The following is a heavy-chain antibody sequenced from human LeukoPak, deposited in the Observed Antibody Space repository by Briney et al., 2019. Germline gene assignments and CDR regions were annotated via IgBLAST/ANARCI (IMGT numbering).Heavy chain of an antibody. CDR3: ARGVSSSWLSSWFDS. D-gene: IGHD3-22*01. V-gene: IGHV1-2*02. CDR1: GYTFIDYY. Sequence: ASVKVSCKTSGYTFIDYYINWVRQAPGQGLEWMAWMNPNTGGTKFAQRFQGRVTMTRDTSISTAYMELSRLTSDDTAVYYCARGVSSSWLSSWFDSWGQGTLVSVSS. CDR2: MNPNTGGT. J-gene: IGHJ5*01.